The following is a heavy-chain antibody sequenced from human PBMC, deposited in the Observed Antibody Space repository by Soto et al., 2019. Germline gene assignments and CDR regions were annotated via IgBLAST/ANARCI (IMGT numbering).Heavy chain of an antibody. D-gene: IGHD2-2*01. J-gene: IGHJ3*02. CDR3: AREGRSLRQDIVVVPAQGDAFDI. V-gene: IGHV4-39*02. Sequence: QLQLQESGPGLVKPSETLSLTCTVSGGSITSSSNYWGGIGQPPGKGRGGFGSIYYVGSTYYNPSLKSRVTISVDTSKNQFSLKLSSVTAADTAVYYCAREGRSLRQDIVVVPAQGDAFDIWGQGTMVTVSS. CDR1: GGSITSSSNY. CDR2: IYYVGST.